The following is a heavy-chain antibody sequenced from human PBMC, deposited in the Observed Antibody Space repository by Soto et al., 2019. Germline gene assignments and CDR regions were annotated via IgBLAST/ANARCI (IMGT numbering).Heavy chain of an antibody. V-gene: IGHV1-69*01. D-gene: IGHD3-22*01. CDR1: GGTFSSYA. CDR3: ASPEEAYYYDSSGYYYGFDY. J-gene: IGHJ4*02. Sequence: QVQLVQSGAEVKKPGSSVKVSCKASGGTFSSYAISWVRQAPGQGLEWMGGIIPIFGTANYAQKFQGRVTITADESTITAYMELSSLRSEDTAVYYCASPEEAYYYDSSGYYYGFDYWGQGTLVTVSS. CDR2: IIPIFGTA.